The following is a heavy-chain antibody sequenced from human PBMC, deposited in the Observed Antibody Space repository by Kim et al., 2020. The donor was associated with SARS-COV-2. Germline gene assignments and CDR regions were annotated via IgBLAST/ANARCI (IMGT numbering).Heavy chain of an antibody. CDR2: IWYDGSNK. V-gene: IGHV3-33*06. J-gene: IGHJ4*02. CDR1: GFTFSSSG. D-gene: IGHD4-17*01. CDR3: AKDRWSTVTTGFDY. Sequence: GGSLRLSCAASGFTFSSSGMHWVRQAPGKGLEWVAVIWYDGSNKYYADSVKGRFTISRDNSKNTLHLQMNSLRAEDTAVYYCAKDRWSTVTTGFDYWGQRTLVTVSS.